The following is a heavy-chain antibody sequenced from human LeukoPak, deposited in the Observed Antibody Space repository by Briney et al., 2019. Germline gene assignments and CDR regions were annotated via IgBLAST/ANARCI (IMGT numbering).Heavy chain of an antibody. D-gene: IGHD3-10*01. J-gene: IGHJ4*02. V-gene: IGHV1-24*01. CDR2: FDPEDGET. Sequence: ASVKVSCKVSGYTLTELSMHWVRQAPGKGLEWMGGFDPEDGETIYAQKFQGRVTMTEDTSTDTAYTELSSLRSGDTAVYYCATGKPSGSYYQTFDYWGQGTLVTVSS. CDR3: ATGKPSGSYYQTFDY. CDR1: GYTLTELS.